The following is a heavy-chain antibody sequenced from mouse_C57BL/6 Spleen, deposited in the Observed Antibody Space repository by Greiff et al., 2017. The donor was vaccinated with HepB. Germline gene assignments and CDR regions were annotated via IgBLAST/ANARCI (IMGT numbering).Heavy chain of an antibody. CDR3: TKDDGYYAMDY. CDR1: GFNIKDDY. V-gene: IGHV14-4*01. J-gene: IGHJ4*01. CDR2: IDPENGDT. D-gene: IGHD2-3*01. Sequence: EVQLQQSGAELVRPGASVKLSCTASGFNIKDDYMHWVKQRPEQGLEWIGWIDPENGDTEYASKFQGKATITADTSSNTAYLQLSSLTSEDTAVYYCTKDDGYYAMDYWGQGTSVTVSS.